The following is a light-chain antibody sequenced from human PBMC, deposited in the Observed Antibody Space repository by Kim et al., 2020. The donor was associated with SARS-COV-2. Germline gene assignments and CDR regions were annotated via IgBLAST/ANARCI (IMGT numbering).Light chain of an antibody. J-gene: IGLJ1*01. V-gene: IGLV3-21*04. CDR1: NIGRKS. CDR3: QIWDTDSDHRYV. Sequence: PGQTATITCRGSNIGRKSVHWYQKKPGQGPLLVIFYDNDRPSGIPERFSGSNSGNTATLTINRVAAGDEADYYCQIWDTDSDHRYVFGTGTKVTVL. CDR2: YDN.